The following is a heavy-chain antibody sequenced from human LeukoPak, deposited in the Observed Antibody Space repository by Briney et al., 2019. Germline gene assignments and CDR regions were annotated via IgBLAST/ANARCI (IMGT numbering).Heavy chain of an antibody. V-gene: IGHV1-2*02. CDR1: GYTFTGYY. Sequence: GASVKVSCKASGYTFTGYYMHWVRQAPGPGLEWMGWINPNNGGTNYAQKFQGRVTMTSDTSISTAYMELSRLRSDDTAVYYCVRDPSEVGALWGQGSLVTVSS. D-gene: IGHD1-26*01. CDR2: INPNNGGT. J-gene: IGHJ4*02. CDR3: VRDPSEVGAL.